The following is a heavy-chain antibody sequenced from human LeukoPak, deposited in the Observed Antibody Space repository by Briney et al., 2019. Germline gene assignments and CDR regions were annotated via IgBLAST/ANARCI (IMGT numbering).Heavy chain of an antibody. D-gene: IGHD6-13*01. Sequence: GGSLRLSCAASGFTSSSYAMSWVRQAPGKGLEWVSSISSSSSYMYYADSVKGRFTISRDSAKNSLYLEMNSLRVEDTAVYYCARGRGAGSSWFNWFDPWGQGTLVTVSS. CDR1: GFTSSSYA. CDR2: ISSSSSYM. CDR3: ARGRGAGSSWFNWFDP. V-gene: IGHV3-21*06. J-gene: IGHJ5*02.